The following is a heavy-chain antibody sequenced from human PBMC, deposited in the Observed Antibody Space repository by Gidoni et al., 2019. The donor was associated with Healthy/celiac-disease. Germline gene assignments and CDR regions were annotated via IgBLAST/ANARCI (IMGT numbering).Heavy chain of an antibody. CDR2: ISWNSGSI. V-gene: IGHV3-9*01. CDR1: GFTFDVYA. CDR3: AKDTRLIAARSGVFDY. J-gene: IGHJ4*02. D-gene: IGHD6-6*01. Sequence: EVQLVESGGGLVQPGRSLRLACAASGFTFDVYAMHWVRQAPGKGLEWVSGISWNSGSIGYADSVKGRFTISRDNAKNSLYLQMNSLRAEDTALYYCAKDTRLIAARSGVFDYWAQGTLVTVSS.